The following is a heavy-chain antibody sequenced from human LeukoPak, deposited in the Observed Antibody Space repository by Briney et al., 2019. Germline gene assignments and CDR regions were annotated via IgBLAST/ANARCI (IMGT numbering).Heavy chain of an antibody. CDR2: ISAYNGNT. Sequence: ASVKVSCKASGYTFTSYGISWVRQAPGQGLEWVGWISAYNGNTNYAQKLQGRVTMTTDTSTSTAYMELRSLRSDDTAVYYCASQQGVTTATAFDPWGQGTLVTVSS. CDR1: GYTFTSYG. CDR3: ASQQGVTTATAFDP. J-gene: IGHJ5*02. V-gene: IGHV1-18*01. D-gene: IGHD4-17*01.